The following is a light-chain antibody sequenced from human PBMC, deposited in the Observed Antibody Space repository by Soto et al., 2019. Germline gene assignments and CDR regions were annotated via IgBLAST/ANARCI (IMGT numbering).Light chain of an antibody. CDR3: QQYGRSLT. Sequence: EIVLTKSPGTLSLSPGERATLSCRASQSITSSYLAWYQQKPGQAPRLLIFGASSRAAGFPDRFSGSGSGTDFTLTISRLEPEDFAVYYCQQYGRSLTFGGGTKVEIK. J-gene: IGKJ4*01. CDR1: QSITSSY. V-gene: IGKV3-20*01. CDR2: GAS.